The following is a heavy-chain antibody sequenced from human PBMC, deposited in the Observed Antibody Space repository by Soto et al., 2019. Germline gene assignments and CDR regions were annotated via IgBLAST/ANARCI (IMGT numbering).Heavy chain of an antibody. Sequence: SETLSLTCTVSGGSISSGGYYWSWIRQHPGKGPEWIGYIYYSGSTYYNPSLKSRVTISVDTSKNQFSLKLSSVTAADTAVYYCARDGGYYDSSGFNWFDPWGQGTLVTVSS. CDR2: IYYSGST. CDR1: GGSISSGGYY. D-gene: IGHD3-22*01. CDR3: ARDGGYYDSSGFNWFDP. V-gene: IGHV4-31*03. J-gene: IGHJ5*02.